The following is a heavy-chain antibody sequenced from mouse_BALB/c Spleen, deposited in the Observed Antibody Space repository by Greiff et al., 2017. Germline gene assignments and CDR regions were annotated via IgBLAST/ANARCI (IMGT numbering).Heavy chain of an antibody. D-gene: IGHD2-4*01. CDR2: ISYSGST. Sequence: VQLQQSGPGLVKPSQSLSLTCTVTGYSITSDYAWNWIRQFPGNKLEWMGYISYSGSTSYNPSLKSRISITRDTSKNQFFLQLNSVTTEDTATYYCARSGSTMITAWFAYWGQGTLVTVSA. J-gene: IGHJ3*01. CDR1: GYSITSDYA. CDR3: ARSGSTMITAWFAY. V-gene: IGHV3-2*02.